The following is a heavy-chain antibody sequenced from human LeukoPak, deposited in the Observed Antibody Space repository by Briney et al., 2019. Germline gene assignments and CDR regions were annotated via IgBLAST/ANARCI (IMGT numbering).Heavy chain of an antibody. D-gene: IGHD6-19*01. CDR1: GGSISSSSYY. J-gene: IGHJ6*03. CDR3: ARGYSSGWPTQDYYYYYMDV. V-gene: IGHV4-39*07. CDR2: IYYSGST. Sequence: SETLSLTCTVSGGSISSSSYYWGWIRQPPGKGLEWIGSIYYSGSTYYNPSLKSRVTISVDTSKNQFSLNLTSVTAADTAVYYCARGYSSGWPTQDYYYYYMDVWGKGTTVTVSS.